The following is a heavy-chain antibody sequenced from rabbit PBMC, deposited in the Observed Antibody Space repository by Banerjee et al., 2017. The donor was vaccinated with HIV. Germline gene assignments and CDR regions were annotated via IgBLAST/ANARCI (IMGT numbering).Heavy chain of an antibody. J-gene: IGHJ4*01. D-gene: IGHD6-1*01. CDR1: GFSFSSSYY. V-gene: IGHV1S40*01. CDR2: IYAGSSVST. CDR3: ARDGDNYVAYAGYGYAYFNL. Sequence: QSLEESGGDLVKPEGSLTLTCTASGFSFSSSYYMCWVRQAPGKGLEWIACIYAGSSVSTYYASWAKGRFTSSKTSSTTVTLQMTSLTAADTATYFCARDGDNYVAYAGYGYAYFNLRGQGTLVTVS.